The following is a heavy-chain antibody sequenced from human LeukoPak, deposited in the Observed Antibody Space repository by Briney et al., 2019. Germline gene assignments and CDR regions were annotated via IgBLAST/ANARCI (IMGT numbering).Heavy chain of an antibody. J-gene: IGHJ6*02. CDR1: GFTFSDYY. Sequence: GGSLGLSCAASGFTFSDYYMSWSRQAPGRGLGWVSASTGSGGTTYYADSVMGRFTISRDNSKNPLYLQMNSLRAEDTAVYYCAKLQSDGLRTYYGMDVWGQGTTVTVSS. D-gene: IGHD4-17*01. V-gene: IGHV3-23*01. CDR2: STGSGGTT. CDR3: AKLQSDGLRTYYGMDV.